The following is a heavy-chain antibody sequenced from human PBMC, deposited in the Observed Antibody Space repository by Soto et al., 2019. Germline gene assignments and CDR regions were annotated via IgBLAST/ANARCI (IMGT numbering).Heavy chain of an antibody. CDR3: AGGGFRAVAGPLQY. J-gene: IGHJ4*02. D-gene: IGHD6-19*01. CDR1: RDTFCIYA. V-gene: IGHV3-30-3*01. CDR2: ISYDGSNK. Sequence: PGGSLGLGCAASRDTFCIYAVAVVRQAPGKGLEWVAVISYDGSNKYYAGSVKGRFTISRDNSKNTLYLQMNSLRAEDTAVYYCAGGGFRAVAGPLQYWGQGTLVTVS.